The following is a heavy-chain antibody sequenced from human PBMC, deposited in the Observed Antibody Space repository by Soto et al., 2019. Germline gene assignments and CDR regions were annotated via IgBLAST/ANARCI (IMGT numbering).Heavy chain of an antibody. CDR3: ATKASYDFWSGYYTGRGYFDY. D-gene: IGHD3-3*01. Sequence: QLQLQESGPGLVKPSETLSLTCTVSGGSISSSSYYWGWIRQPPGKGREWIGSIYYSGSTYYNPSLKSRVTISVDTSKNQFSLKLSSVTAADTAVYYCATKASYDFWSGYYTGRGYFDYWGQGTLVTVSS. J-gene: IGHJ4*02. CDR1: GGSISSSSYY. CDR2: IYYSGST. V-gene: IGHV4-39*01.